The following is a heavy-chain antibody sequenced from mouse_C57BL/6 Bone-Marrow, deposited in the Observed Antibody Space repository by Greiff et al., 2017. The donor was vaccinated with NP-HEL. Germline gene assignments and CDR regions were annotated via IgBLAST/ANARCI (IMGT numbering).Heavy chain of an antibody. J-gene: IGHJ3*01. D-gene: IGHD2-4*01. V-gene: IGHV5-4*01. Sequence: EVQLVESGGGLVKPGGSLKLSCAASGFTFSSYAMSWVRQTPEKRLEWVATISDGGSYTYYPDNVKGRFTISRVNAKNNLYLQMSDLKSEDTAMFYCARNYDVWFAYWGKVTLVTVSA. CDR2: ISDGGSYT. CDR3: ARNYDVWFAY. CDR1: GFTFSSYA.